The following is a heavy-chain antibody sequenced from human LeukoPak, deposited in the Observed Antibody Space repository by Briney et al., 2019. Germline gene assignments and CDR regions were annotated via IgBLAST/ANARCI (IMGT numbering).Heavy chain of an antibody. Sequence: GGSLRLSCAASGFTFSTYGMNWVRQAPGKGLEWVSSISSSSSYIYYADSVKGRFTISRDNAKNSLYLQMNSLRAEDTAVYYCAVTYYDFWSGYSHWGQGTLVTVSS. CDR1: GFTFSTYG. D-gene: IGHD3-3*01. V-gene: IGHV3-21*01. J-gene: IGHJ4*02. CDR3: AVTYYDFWSGYSH. CDR2: ISSSSSYI.